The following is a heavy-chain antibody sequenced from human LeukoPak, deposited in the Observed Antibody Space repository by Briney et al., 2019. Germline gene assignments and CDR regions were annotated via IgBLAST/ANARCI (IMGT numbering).Heavy chain of an antibody. D-gene: IGHD6-6*01. CDR3: ATTSRYFDH. CDR1: GYSFTSYW. Sequence: GESLKISCQGSGYSFTSYWIGWVPQMPGKGLEWMGVLYPDDSEIRYSPSFQGQVTISADKSINTAYLQWSSLKASDTAIYYCATTSRYFDHWGQGTLVTVSS. V-gene: IGHV5-51*01. CDR2: LYPDDSEI. J-gene: IGHJ4*02.